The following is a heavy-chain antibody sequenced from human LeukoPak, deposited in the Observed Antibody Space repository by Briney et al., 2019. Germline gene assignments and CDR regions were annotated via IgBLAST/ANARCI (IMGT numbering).Heavy chain of an antibody. J-gene: IGHJ6*04. Sequence: GGSLRLSCAVSGFTFSSYGMHWVRQAPGKGLEWVAVISYDGSNKYYADSVKGRFTISRDNSKNTLYLQMNSLRAEDTAVYYCAREGTAVAGEDYYYGMDVWGKGTTVTVSS. D-gene: IGHD6-19*01. CDR1: GFTFSSYG. CDR3: AREGTAVAGEDYYYGMDV. CDR2: ISYDGSNK. V-gene: IGHV3-30*03.